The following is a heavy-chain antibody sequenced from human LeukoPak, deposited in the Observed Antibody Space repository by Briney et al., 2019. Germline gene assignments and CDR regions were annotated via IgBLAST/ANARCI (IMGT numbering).Heavy chain of an antibody. CDR2: IYPGDSDT. CDR1: GYSFTSYW. Sequence: HGESLKISCKGSGYSFTSYWIGWVRQMPGKGLEWMGIIYPGDSDTRYSPSFQGQVTISADKSISTAYLQWSSLKASDTAMYYCARRGGYSSSTSCENWFDPWGQGTLVTVSS. D-gene: IGHD2-2*01. CDR3: ARRGGYSSSTSCENWFDP. V-gene: IGHV5-51*01. J-gene: IGHJ5*02.